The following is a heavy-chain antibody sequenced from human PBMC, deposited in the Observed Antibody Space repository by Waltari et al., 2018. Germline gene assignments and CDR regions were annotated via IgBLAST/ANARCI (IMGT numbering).Heavy chain of an antibody. J-gene: IGHJ3*02. D-gene: IGHD4-17*01. Sequence: EVQLVESGGGLVKPGGSLRLSGAASGFTLRTYSMNWVRQAPGKGLEWVSSISSRSYIYYVDSVKGRFTISRDNAKNSLYLQMTSLRAEDTAVYYCGRDVYGDYVGGGGGAFDIWGQGTMVTVSS. CDR2: ISSRSYI. CDR1: GFTLRTYS. CDR3: GRDVYGDYVGGGGGAFDI. V-gene: IGHV3-21*01.